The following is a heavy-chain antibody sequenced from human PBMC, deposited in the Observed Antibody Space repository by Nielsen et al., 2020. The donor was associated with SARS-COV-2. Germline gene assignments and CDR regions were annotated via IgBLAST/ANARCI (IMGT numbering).Heavy chain of an antibody. V-gene: IGHV1-2*06. D-gene: IGHD6-19*01. CDR2: INPNNGDT. CDR3: ARFLVGSGWYFFDH. J-gene: IGHJ4*02. CDR1: GYSFIDFY. Sequence: ASVKVSCKASGYSFIDFYMQWVRQAPGQGLEWMGRINPNNGDTDYAQRFQGRVTMTRDTSISTAYMELSRLRSDDTAVYFCARFLVGSGWYFFDHWGQGTLVTVSS.